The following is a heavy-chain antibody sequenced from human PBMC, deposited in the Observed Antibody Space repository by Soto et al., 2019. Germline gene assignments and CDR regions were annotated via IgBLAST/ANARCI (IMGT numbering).Heavy chain of an antibody. J-gene: IGHJ6*02. V-gene: IGHV1-69*01. D-gene: IGHD2-15*01. CDR3: AREGGWDCSGGSCYPRGYYYYGMDV. CDR1: GGTFSSYA. CDR2: IIPIFGTA. Sequence: VSCKASGGTFSSYAISWVRQAPGQGLEWMGGIIPIFGTANYAQKFQGRVTITADESTSTAYMELSSLRSEDTAVYYCAREGGWDCSGGSCYPRGYYYYGMDVWGQGTTVTVSS.